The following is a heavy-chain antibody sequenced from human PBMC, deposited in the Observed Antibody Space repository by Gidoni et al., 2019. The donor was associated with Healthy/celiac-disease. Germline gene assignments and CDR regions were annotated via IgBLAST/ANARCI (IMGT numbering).Heavy chain of an antibody. CDR1: GFTFSNAW. J-gene: IGHJ4*02. CDR3: TTITYYYDSSGYYLVNY. Sequence: EVQLVESGGGLVKPGGSLRLSCAASGFTFSNAWMSWVRQAPGKGLEWVGRIKSKTDGGTTDYAAPVKGRFTISRDDSKNTLYLQMNSLKTEDTAVYYCTTITYYYDSSGYYLVNYWGQGTLVTVSS. V-gene: IGHV3-15*01. D-gene: IGHD3-22*01. CDR2: IKSKTDGGTT.